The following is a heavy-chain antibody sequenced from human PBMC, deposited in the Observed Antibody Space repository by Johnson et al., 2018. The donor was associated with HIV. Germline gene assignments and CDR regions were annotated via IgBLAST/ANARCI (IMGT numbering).Heavy chain of an antibody. V-gene: IGHV3-30-3*01. CDR1: GFTFSSYG. J-gene: IGHJ3*02. Sequence: QVQLVESGGDVVQPGRSLRLSCAASGFTFSSYGIHWVRQAPGKGLEWVAVISYDGSNKYYADSVKGRFTISRDNAKNSLYLQMNSLRAEDTAVYYCASRVQYAQSDAFDIWGQGTMVTVFS. CDR3: ASRVQYAQSDAFDI. CDR2: ISYDGSNK. D-gene: IGHD3-10*01.